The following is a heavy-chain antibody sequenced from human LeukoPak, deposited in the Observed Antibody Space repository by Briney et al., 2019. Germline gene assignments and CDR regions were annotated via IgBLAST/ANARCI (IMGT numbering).Heavy chain of an antibody. D-gene: IGHD2-2*01. CDR2: IYTSGST. J-gene: IGHJ4*02. V-gene: IGHV4-4*09. CDR1: GGSISSYY. CDR3: ARRRYCSSTSCPYYFDY. Sequence: PSETLSLTCTVSGGSISSYYWSWIRQPPGKGLEWIGYIYTSGSTNYNPSLKSRVTISVDTSKNQFSLKLSSVTAADTAVYYCARRRYCSSTSCPYYFDYWGQGTLVTVS.